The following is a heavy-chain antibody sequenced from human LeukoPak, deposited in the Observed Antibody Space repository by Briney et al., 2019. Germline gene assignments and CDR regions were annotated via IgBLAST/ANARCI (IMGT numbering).Heavy chain of an antibody. V-gene: IGHV3-30*02. CDR3: AKTEIQLWLGSYFDY. Sequence: GGSLRLSCAASGFTFSSYGMHWVRQAPGKGLEWVAFIRYDGSNKYYADSVKGRFTISRDNSKNTLYLQMNSLRAEDTAVYYCAKTEIQLWLGSYFDYWGQGTLVTVSS. D-gene: IGHD5-18*01. J-gene: IGHJ4*02. CDR1: GFTFSSYG. CDR2: IRYDGSNK.